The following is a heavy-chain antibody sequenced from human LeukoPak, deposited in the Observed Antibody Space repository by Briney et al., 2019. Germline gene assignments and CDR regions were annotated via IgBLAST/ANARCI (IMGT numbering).Heavy chain of an antibody. CDR3: ARGRYDFWSGYFSPNITPFDY. CDR2: IYYSGST. D-gene: IGHD3-3*01. J-gene: IGHJ4*02. Sequence: PSETLSLTCTVSGGSISSSSYYWGWIRQPPGKGLEWIGSIYYSGSTYYNPSLKSRVTISVDTSKNQFSLKLSSVTAADTAVYYCARGRYDFWSGYFSPNITPFDYWGQGTLVTVSS. V-gene: IGHV4-39*07. CDR1: GGSISSSSYY.